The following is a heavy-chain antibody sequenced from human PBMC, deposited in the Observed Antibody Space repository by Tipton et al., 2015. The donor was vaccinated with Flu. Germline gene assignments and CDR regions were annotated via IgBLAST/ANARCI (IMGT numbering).Heavy chain of an antibody. D-gene: IGHD3/OR15-3a*01. CDR3: ARDRIVNGFWTGYERYGMDV. Sequence: TLSLTCTVSGGSIRSASDYWGWVRQTPGKGLEWIGNIHYSGKTYYNMPLKSRVTISVDTSNNQFSLKLTSVTAAATGLYYCARDRIVNGFWTGYERYGMDVWGQGTTVTVSS. CDR1: GGSIRSASDY. V-gene: IGHV4-39*07. CDR2: IHYSGKT. J-gene: IGHJ6*02.